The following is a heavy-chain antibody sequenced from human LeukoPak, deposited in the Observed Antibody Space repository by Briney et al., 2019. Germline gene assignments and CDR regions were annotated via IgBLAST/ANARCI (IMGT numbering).Heavy chain of an antibody. CDR1: GFTFSSYW. V-gene: IGHV3-7*01. J-gene: IGHJ4*02. CDR3: ARDGIYGGSGFDY. Sequence: GGSLRLSCAASGFTFSSYWMSWVRQAPGKGLEWVANIKQDGSEKYYVDSVKGRFTISRDNAKNSLYLQMNSLRAEDTAVYYCARDGIYGGSGFDYWGQGTLVTVSS. CDR2: IKQDGSEK. D-gene: IGHD4-23*01.